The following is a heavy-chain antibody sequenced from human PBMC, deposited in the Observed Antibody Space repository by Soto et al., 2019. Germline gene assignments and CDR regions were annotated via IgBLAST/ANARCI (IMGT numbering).Heavy chain of an antibody. J-gene: IGHJ6*02. Sequence: QPQLEQSGTEVKKPGSSVKVSCKASGGTFSSSGFSWVRQAPGQGLEWMGMIVPSLDTTNYAQKFQARVTITADEVTSTAYMELRSLRSEDTAVYYCARWPQPRYTADPYAVDVWGQGTRVIVSS. CDR2: IVPSLDTT. V-gene: IGHV1-69*18. CDR1: GGTFSSSG. CDR3: ARWPQPRYTADPYAVDV. D-gene: IGHD3-16*02.